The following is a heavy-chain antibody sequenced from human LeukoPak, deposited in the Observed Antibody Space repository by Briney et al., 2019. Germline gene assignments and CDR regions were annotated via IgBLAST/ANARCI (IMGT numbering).Heavy chain of an antibody. J-gene: IGHJ6*03. D-gene: IGHD5-18*01. CDR1: GGTFSSYT. CDR2: IIPIFGTA. CDR3: ARDTAMVTEWDYYYYMDV. V-gene: IGHV1-69*13. Sequence: GASVKVSCKASGGTFSSYTISWVRQAPGQGLEWMGGIIPIFGTANYAQKFQGRVTITADESTSTAYMELSSLRSEDTAVYYCARDTAMVTEWDYYYYMDVWGKGTTVTVSS.